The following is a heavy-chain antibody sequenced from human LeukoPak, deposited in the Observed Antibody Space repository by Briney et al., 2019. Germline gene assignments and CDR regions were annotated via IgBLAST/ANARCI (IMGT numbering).Heavy chain of an antibody. J-gene: IGHJ6*03. CDR2: ISWNSGSI. CDR3: AKGPYSNYDYHYMDV. Sequence: GGSLRLSCAASGFTFDDYAMHWVRQAPGKGLEWVSGISWNSGSIGYADSVKGRFTISRDNAKNSLYLQMNSLRTEDMALYYCAKGPYSNYDYHYMDVWGKGTTVTVSS. CDR1: GFTFDDYA. V-gene: IGHV3-9*03. D-gene: IGHD4-11*01.